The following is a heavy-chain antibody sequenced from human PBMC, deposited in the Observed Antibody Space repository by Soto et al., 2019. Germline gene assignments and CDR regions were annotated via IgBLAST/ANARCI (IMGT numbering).Heavy chain of an antibody. V-gene: IGHV1-69*12. Sequence: QVQLVQSGAEVKEPGSSVNVSCKTSGGTFGNTAVTWVRQVPGQGLEWIGGIVPLFGTANYAQKFRGRVMITAAESTSTASMDLSSLRSDDTAIYYCARDGDPGYSFWSGPVGGGRFDPWGQGTLVTVSS. CDR2: IVPLFGTA. J-gene: IGHJ5*02. D-gene: IGHD3-3*01. CDR3: ARDGDPGYSFWSGPVGGGRFDP. CDR1: GGTFGNTA.